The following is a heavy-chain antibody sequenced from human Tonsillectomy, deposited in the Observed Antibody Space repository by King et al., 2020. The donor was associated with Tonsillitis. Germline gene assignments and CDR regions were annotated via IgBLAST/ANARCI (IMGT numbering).Heavy chain of an antibody. CDR2: TYHSGST. CDR1: GGSISTSNW. V-gene: IGHV4-4*01. J-gene: IGHJ6*02. D-gene: IGHD3-10*01. CDR3: ARGYYGSGNGLDV. Sequence: VQLQESGPGVVKPPGNLSLTCDVSGGSISTSNWWTWVRQPPGKGLEWIGETYHSGSTNYNPSLKSRVTISVDKSKNRFSLSLSSVTAADTAVYWCARGYYGSGNGLDVWGQGTTVTVSS.